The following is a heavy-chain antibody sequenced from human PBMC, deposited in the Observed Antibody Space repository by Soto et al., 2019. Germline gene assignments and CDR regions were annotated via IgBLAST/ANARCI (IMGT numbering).Heavy chain of an antibody. CDR3: ARSYSYGYGY. CDR1: DGSIIRGGEY. D-gene: IGHD5-18*01. Sequence: TLCLTCSVSDGSIIRGGEYRSRNPQHPGKGLEWIGYIYYSGSTYYNPSLKSRVTISVDTSKNQFSLKLSSVTAADTAVYYCARSYSYGYGYWGQGTLFSLSS. J-gene: IGHJ4*02. CDR2: IYYSGST. V-gene: IGHV4-31*03.